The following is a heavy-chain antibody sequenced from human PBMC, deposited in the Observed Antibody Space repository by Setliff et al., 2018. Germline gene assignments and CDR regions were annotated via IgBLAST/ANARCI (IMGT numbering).Heavy chain of an antibody. CDR3: TRHEDRNKCTSSSCYRENDAFDV. V-gene: IGHV5-51*01. J-gene: IGHJ3*01. CDR1: GYIFTNYW. CDR2: IYPGDSDT. D-gene: IGHD2-2*01. Sequence: ESLKISCKASGYIFTNYWIGWVRQMPGKGLEWMGVIYPGDSDTRYSPSLQGQVTISADKSINTAYLQWSSLKASDTAIYYCTRHEDRNKCTSSSCYRENDAFDVWGQGAMVT.